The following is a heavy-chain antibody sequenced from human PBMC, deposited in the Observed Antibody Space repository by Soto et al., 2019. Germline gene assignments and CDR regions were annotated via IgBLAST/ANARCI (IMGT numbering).Heavy chain of an antibody. J-gene: IGHJ3*02. CDR2: IYYSGST. CDR3: AKNYRNAFDI. V-gene: IGHV4-59*01. Sequence: SETLSLTCTVSGGSISSYYWSWIRQPPGKGLEWIGYIYYSGSTNYNPSLKSRVTISVDTSKNQFSLKLSSVTAADTAVYYCAKNYRNAFDIWGQGTMVTVSS. D-gene: IGHD1-7*01. CDR1: GGSISSYY.